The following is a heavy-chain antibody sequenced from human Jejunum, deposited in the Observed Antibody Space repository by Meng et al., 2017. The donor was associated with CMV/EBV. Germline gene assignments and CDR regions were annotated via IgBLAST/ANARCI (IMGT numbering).Heavy chain of an antibody. J-gene: IGHJ4*02. CDR3: AKDTAPDSGFNFDH. CDR1: GLAFGSYA. Sequence: SGLAFGSYAMSWVRQAPGKGLQWVSIVYSGGDRTYYADSVKGRFTISRDNSKNTLYLQMNSLRAEDTAVYYCAKDTAPDSGFNFDHWGQGTLVTVSS. D-gene: IGHD1-14*01. CDR2: VYSGGDRT. V-gene: IGHV3-23*03.